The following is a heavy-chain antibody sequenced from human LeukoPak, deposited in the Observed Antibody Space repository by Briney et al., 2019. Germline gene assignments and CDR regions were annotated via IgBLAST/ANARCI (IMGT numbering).Heavy chain of an antibody. V-gene: IGHV4-59*01. Sequence: SETLSLTCTVSGGSISSYYWSWIRQTPGKGLEWIGYIYYSGSTNYNPSLKSRVTISVDTSKNQFSLKLSSVTAADTAVYYCARDSGTGYGDYLFDYWGQGTLVTVSS. CDR1: GGSISSYY. CDR2: IYYSGST. D-gene: IGHD4-17*01. CDR3: ARDSGTGYGDYLFDY. J-gene: IGHJ4*02.